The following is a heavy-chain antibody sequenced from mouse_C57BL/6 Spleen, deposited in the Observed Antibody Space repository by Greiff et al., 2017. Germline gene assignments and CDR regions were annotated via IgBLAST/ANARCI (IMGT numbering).Heavy chain of an antibody. D-gene: IGHD2-3*01. CDR2: IWSGRST. J-gene: IGHJ4*01. Sequence: QVQLKQSGPGLVQPSQSLSITCTVSGFSLTSYGVHWVRQSPGTGLEWLGVIWSGRSTDYNAAFISGLSISKDNSKSQVFFKMSRLQADDTAIYYCTRRGWLLRPLAMDYWGQGTSVTVSS. CDR1: GFSLTSYG. CDR3: TRRGWLLRPLAMDY. V-gene: IGHV2-2*01.